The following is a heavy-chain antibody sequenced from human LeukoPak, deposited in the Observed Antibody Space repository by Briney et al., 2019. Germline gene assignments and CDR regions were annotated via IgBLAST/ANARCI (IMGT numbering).Heavy chain of an antibody. CDR1: GGTFSSYA. CDR2: IIPILGIA. CDR3: ARDFAVYDSSGYFDY. J-gene: IGHJ4*02. V-gene: IGHV1-69*04. D-gene: IGHD3-22*01. Sequence: SVKVSCKASGGTFSSYAISWVRQAPGQGLEWMGRIIPILGIANYAQKLQGRVTITADKSTSTAYMELSSLRSEDTAVYYCARDFAVYDSSGYFDYWGQGTLVTVSS.